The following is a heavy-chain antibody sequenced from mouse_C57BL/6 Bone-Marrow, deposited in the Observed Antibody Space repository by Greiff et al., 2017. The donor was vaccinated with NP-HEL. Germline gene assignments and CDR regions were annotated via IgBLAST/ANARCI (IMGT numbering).Heavy chain of an antibody. V-gene: IGHV5-6*02. CDR1: GFTFSSYG. Sequence: DVKLVESGGDLVKPGGSLKLSCAASGFTFSSYGMSWVRQTPDKRLEWVATISSGGSYTYYPDSVKGRFTISRDNAKNTLYLQMSSLKSEYTAMYYCARHAHYYAMDYWGQGTSVTVSS. CDR2: ISSGGSYT. J-gene: IGHJ4*01. CDR3: ARHAHYYAMDY.